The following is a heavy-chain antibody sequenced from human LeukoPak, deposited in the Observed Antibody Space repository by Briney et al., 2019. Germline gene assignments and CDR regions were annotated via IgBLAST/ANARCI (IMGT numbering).Heavy chain of an antibody. CDR1: GDSFSSTSYY. J-gene: IGHJ4*02. Sequence: SETLSLTCIVSGDSFSSTSYYWAWISQPPGKGLEWIGMIFYSGSAYYTPSLRGRVTLSVDTSRNQFSLNLISVTAADTAVYYCARGAGRWSGGYYFDYWGQGTLVTVSS. CDR2: IFYSGSA. V-gene: IGHV4-39*01. CDR3: ARGAGRWSGGYYFDY. D-gene: IGHD4-23*01.